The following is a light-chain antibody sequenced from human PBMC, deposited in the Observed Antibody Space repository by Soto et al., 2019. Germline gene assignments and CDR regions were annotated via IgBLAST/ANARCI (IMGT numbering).Light chain of an antibody. Sequence: QSALTQPASVSGSPGQSITISCSGASSDVGAYDFVSWYQHHPGKAPKLMIYGVTQRPSGVPDRFSGSKSGNTASLTISGLQAEDEADYYCCSYAGSYTYVVFGGGTKLTVL. CDR1: SSDVGAYDF. CDR3: CSYAGSYTYVV. J-gene: IGLJ2*01. V-gene: IGLV2-11*01. CDR2: GVT.